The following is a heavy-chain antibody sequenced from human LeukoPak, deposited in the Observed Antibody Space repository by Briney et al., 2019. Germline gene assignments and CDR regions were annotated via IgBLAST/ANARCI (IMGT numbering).Heavy chain of an antibody. CDR1: GFTFSNYW. Sequence: SGGSLRLSCAASGFTFSNYWMHWVRQAPGKGLVWVSRINSNGSTTNYADSVKGRFTISRDNAKNTLFLQMNSLRAEDTAVYYCASLQNVPSYYYYYVMDVWGQGTTVTVS. V-gene: IGHV3-74*01. D-gene: IGHD2/OR15-2a*01. J-gene: IGHJ6*02. CDR3: ASLQNVPSYYYYYVMDV. CDR2: INSNGSTT.